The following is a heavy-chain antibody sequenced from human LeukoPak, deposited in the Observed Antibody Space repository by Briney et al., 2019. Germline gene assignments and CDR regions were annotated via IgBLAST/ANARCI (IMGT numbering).Heavy chain of an antibody. Sequence: SETLSLTCTVSGGSIRSYYWSWIRQPPGKGLEWIGYIYHSGSTNYNPSLKSRVTISVDTSKNQFSLKLSSVTAADTAVYYCARKQSSGWIGDYWGQGTLVTVSS. V-gene: IGHV4-59*01. CDR1: GGSIRSYY. CDR2: IYHSGST. CDR3: ARKQSSGWIGDY. D-gene: IGHD6-19*01. J-gene: IGHJ4*02.